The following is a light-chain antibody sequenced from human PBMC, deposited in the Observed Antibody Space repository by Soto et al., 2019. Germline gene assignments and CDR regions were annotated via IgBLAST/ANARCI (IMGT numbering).Light chain of an antibody. V-gene: IGKV3-15*01. CDR1: QSIRYN. J-gene: IGKJ1*01. CDR2: AAS. Sequence: ILMTQSPSTLSVSPGEGATLSCRATQSIRYNLAWYQQKPGQAPRLLIYAASTRATGIPARFSGSGSGTEFTLTISSLQSEDFAVYYCQQYHNWPRTFGQGTKV. CDR3: QQYHNWPRT.